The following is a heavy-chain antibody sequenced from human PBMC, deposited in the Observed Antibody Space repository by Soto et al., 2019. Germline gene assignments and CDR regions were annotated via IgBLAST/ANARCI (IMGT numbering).Heavy chain of an antibody. D-gene: IGHD4-17*01. CDR2: IKQDGSEK. V-gene: IGHV3-7*01. Sequence: EVQLVESGGGLVQPGGSLRLSCAASGFTFSSYWMSWVRQAPGKGLEWVANIKQDGSEKYYVDSVKGRFTISRDNAKNSLYLQMNRLRAEDTAVYYCGRVNGDYLLVQPWWFDPWGQGTLVTVSS. CDR3: GRVNGDYLLVQPWWFDP. CDR1: GFTFSSYW. J-gene: IGHJ5*02.